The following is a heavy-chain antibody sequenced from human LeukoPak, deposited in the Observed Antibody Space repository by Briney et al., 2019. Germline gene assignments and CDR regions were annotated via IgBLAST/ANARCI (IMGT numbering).Heavy chain of an antibody. CDR2: VSTSGTT. J-gene: IGHJ4*02. V-gene: IGHV4-4*07. CDR1: GGSISTYY. CDR3: ARGSYYDXXTGYYRXSXDS. Sequence: SETLSLTCTVSGGSISTYYWSWIRQPAEKGLEWIGRVSTSGTTQYNPSFKSRVTMSVETSSNQFSLKRSSVTPAETAGYYCARGSYYDXXTGYYRXSXDSWGQXXLVT. D-gene: IGHD3-9*01.